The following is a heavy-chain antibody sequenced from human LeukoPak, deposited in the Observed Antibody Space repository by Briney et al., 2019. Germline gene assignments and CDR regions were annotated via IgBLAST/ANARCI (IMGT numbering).Heavy chain of an antibody. CDR2: IYYSGST. V-gene: IGHV4-39*01. Sequence: SETLSLTCAVSGGSIIRTDSYWGWIRQSPGKGLEWIGSIYYSGSTHYNPSLKSRLTISVDTSKNEFSLGLRFVTIADTAVSYCVRNRSDCSGGSCSFTGFDYWGQGTLVSVSS. CDR3: VRNRSDCSGGSCSFTGFDY. CDR1: GGSIIRTDSY. D-gene: IGHD2-15*01. J-gene: IGHJ4*02.